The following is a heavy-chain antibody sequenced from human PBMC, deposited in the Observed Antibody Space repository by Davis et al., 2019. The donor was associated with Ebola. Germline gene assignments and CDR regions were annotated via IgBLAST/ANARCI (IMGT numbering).Heavy chain of an antibody. CDR3: TTTTVTNDY. D-gene: IGHD4-17*01. CDR2: IWYDGSNK. Sequence: GESLKISCAASGFTFSSYGMHWVRQAPGKGLEWVAVIWYDGSNKYYADSVKGRFTISRDNSKNTLYLQMNSLRAEDTAVYYCTTTTVTNDYWGQGTTVTVSS. CDR1: GFTFSSYG. J-gene: IGHJ4*03. V-gene: IGHV3-33*01.